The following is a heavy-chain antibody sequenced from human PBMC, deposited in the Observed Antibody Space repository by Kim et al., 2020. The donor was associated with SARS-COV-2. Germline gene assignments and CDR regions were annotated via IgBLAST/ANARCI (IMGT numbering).Heavy chain of an antibody. CDR1: GFTFRSYA. V-gene: IGHV3-30*04. D-gene: IGHD3-10*01. Sequence: GGSLRLSCAASGFTFRSYAMHWVRQAPGKGLEWVAIISYDGSNKYYADSVKGRFTISRDNSKNTLYLQMNSLRADDTAVYYCARDGWGSGSYYTGGYFDCWGQGTLVTVSS. CDR2: ISYDGSNK. CDR3: ARDGWGSGSYYTGGYFDC. J-gene: IGHJ4*02.